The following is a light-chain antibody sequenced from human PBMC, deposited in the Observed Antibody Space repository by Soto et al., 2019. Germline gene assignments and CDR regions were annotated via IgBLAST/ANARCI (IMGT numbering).Light chain of an antibody. CDR1: QSVSSN. Sequence: EILMTQSPATLSVSPGERATLSCRASQSVSSNLAWYQQKPGQAPRLLIYGASTRATGIPARSSGRGSRTEFTLTISSLQSEDFAVYYCQQYNNWPPWTFGQGTKVDIK. V-gene: IGKV3-15*01. CDR2: GAS. J-gene: IGKJ1*01. CDR3: QQYNNWPPWT.